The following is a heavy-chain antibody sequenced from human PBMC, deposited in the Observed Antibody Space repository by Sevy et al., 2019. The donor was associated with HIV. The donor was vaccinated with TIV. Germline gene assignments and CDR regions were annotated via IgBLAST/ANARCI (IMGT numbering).Heavy chain of an antibody. CDR1: GFTFDDYA. Sequence: SLKISCAASGFTFDDYAMHWVRQAPGKGLEWVSGISWNSGSIGYADSVKGRFTISRDNAKNSLYLQMNSLRAEDTALYYCAKSPAVDYYDSSGYAYFQHWGQGTLVTVSS. D-gene: IGHD3-22*01. CDR2: ISWNSGSI. CDR3: AKSPAVDYYDSSGYAYFQH. J-gene: IGHJ1*01. V-gene: IGHV3-9*01.